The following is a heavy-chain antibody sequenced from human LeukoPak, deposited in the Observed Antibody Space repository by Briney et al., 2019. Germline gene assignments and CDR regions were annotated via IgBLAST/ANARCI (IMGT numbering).Heavy chain of an antibody. CDR2: IKQDGSEK. Sequence: GGSLRLSCAASGFTFSNYWMSWVRQASGKGLEWVANIKQDGSEKYYVDSVKGRFTISRDNAKNSLYLQMNSLRAEDTAVYYCATRGAQLGYYYYYYMDVWGKGTTVTVSS. V-gene: IGHV3-7*01. CDR3: ATRGAQLGYYYYYYMDV. CDR1: GFTFSNYW. D-gene: IGHD6-6*01. J-gene: IGHJ6*03.